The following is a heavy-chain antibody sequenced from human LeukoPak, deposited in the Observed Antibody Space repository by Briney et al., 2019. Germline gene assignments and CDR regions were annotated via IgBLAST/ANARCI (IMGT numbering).Heavy chain of an antibody. CDR1: GGSISSGGYS. Sequence: SETLSLTCAVSGGSISSGGYSWSWIRQPPGKGLEWIGYIYYSGSTYYNPSLKSRVTISVDTSKNQFSLKLSSVTAADTAVYYCARVFEMATMFFQHWGQGTLVTVSS. CDR2: IYYSGST. J-gene: IGHJ1*01. V-gene: IGHV4-30-4*07. D-gene: IGHD5-24*01. CDR3: ARVFEMATMFFQH.